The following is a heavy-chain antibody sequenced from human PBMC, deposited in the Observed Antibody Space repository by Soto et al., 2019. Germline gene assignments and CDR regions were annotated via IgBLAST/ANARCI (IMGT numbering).Heavy chain of an antibody. CDR1: GFTFSSYG. CDR2: IWYDGSNK. D-gene: IGHD6-6*01. V-gene: IGHV3-33*08. J-gene: IGHJ5*02. Sequence: GESLKISCAASGFTFSSYGMHWVRQAPGKGLEWVAVIWYDGSNKYYADSVKGRFTISRDNSKNTLYLQMNSLRAEDTAVYYCARVGSSSSPYNWFDPWGQGTLVTVSS. CDR3: ARVGSSSSPYNWFDP.